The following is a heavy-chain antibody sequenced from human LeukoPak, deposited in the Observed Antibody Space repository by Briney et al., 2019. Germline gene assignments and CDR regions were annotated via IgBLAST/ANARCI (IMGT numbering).Heavy chain of an antibody. CDR1: GFSFSSYW. Sequence: GGSLRLSCAASGFSFSSYWMNWVRQAPGQGLEWVSLIYGGGSTYYADSVKGRCTISRDNSKNTLYLQMNSLRAEDTAVYYCARDLASNTGWEFDYWGQGTLVTVSS. D-gene: IGHD6-19*01. CDR2: IYGGGST. CDR3: ARDLASNTGWEFDY. V-gene: IGHV3-53*01. J-gene: IGHJ4*02.